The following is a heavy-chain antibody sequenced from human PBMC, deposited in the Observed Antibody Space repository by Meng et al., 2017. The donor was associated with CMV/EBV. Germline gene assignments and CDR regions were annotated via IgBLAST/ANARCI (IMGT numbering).Heavy chain of an antibody. CDR1: GFTFSSYG. Sequence: GESLKISCAASGFTFSSYGMHWVRQAPGKGLEWVAFIRYDGSNKYYADSVKGRFTISRDNSKNTLYLQMNSLRAEDTAVYYCANRWFSYDSSGYPLPYYYYGVDVWGQGTTVTVSS. V-gene: IGHV3-30*02. CDR2: IRYDGSNK. D-gene: IGHD3-22*01. J-gene: IGHJ6*02. CDR3: ANRWFSYDSSGYPLPYYYYGVDV.